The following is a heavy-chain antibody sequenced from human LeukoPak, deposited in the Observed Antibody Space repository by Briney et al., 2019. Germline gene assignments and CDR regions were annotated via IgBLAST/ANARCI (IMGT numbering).Heavy chain of an antibody. CDR3: ARGRGNYSPNPFDI. CDR1: GFTFSSHA. CDR2: ISYDGSNK. V-gene: IGHV3-30-3*01. Sequence: GGSLRLSCAASGFTFSSHAMYWVRQAPGKGLDWVALISYDGSNKYYADSVKGRFTISRDNSKNTMVLQVDSLSTEDTVVYYCARGRGNYSPNPFDIWGKGTKVTVSS. D-gene: IGHD3-10*01. J-gene: IGHJ3*02.